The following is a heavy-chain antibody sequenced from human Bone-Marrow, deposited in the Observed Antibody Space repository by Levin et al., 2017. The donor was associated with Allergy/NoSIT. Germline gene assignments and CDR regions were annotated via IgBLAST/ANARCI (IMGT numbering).Heavy chain of an antibody. CDR3: ARLGRGYYDNLRSDAFDI. J-gene: IGHJ3*02. V-gene: IGHV4-39*01. CDR2: IYYSGST. D-gene: IGHD3-22*01. Sequence: PSETLSLTCTVSGGSISSSSYYWGWIRQPPGKGLEWIGSIYYSGSTYYNPSLKSRVTISVDTSKNQFSLKLSSVTAADTAVYYCARLGRGYYDNLRSDAFDIWGQGTMVTVSS. CDR1: GGSISSSSYY.